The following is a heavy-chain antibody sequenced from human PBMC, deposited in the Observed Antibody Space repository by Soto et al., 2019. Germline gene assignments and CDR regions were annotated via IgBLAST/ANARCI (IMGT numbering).Heavy chain of an antibody. CDR2: MNPNSGNT. CDR1: GYTFTSYD. D-gene: IGHD6-19*01. CDR3: ARVCVRAVAASGY. V-gene: IGHV1-8*01. J-gene: IGHJ4*02. Sequence: ASVKVSCKSSGYTFTSYDINWVRQATGQGLEWMGWMNPNSGNTGYAQKFQGRVTMTRNTSISTAYMELSSLRSEDTAVYYCARVCVRAVAASGYWGQGTLVTVSS.